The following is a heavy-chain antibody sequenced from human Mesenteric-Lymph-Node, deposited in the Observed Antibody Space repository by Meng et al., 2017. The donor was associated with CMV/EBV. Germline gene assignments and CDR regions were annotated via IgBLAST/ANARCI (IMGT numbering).Heavy chain of an antibody. CDR1: GFTFNRHA. J-gene: IGHJ4*02. Sequence: GGSLRLSCAASGFTFNRHAMHWVRQAPGKGLEWVAPIQYDGTTNFSADSVTGRFTITRDNSRNTLYLQMNSLRTEDTALYYCAREQFRVEGYLGRHSNYEGNQRGFDYWGRGTLVTVSS. V-gene: IGHV3-30*02. D-gene: IGHD4-11*01. CDR3: AREQFRVEGYLGRHSNYEGNQRGFDY. CDR2: IQYDGTTN.